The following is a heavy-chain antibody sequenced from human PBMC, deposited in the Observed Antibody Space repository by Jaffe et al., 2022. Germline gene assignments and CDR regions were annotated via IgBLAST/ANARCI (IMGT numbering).Heavy chain of an antibody. J-gene: IGHJ6*03. D-gene: IGHD2-15*01. CDR2: ISSSSSTI. V-gene: IGHV3-48*01. CDR1: GFTFSSYS. CDR3: ARDFPPYCSGGSCYHFYYYYYMDV. Sequence: EVQLVESGGGLVQPGGSLRLSCAASGFTFSSYSMNWVRQAPGKGLEWVSYISSSSSTIYYADSVKGRFTISRDNAKNSLYLQMNSLRAEDTAVYYCARDFPPYCSGGSCYHFYYYYYMDVWGKGTTVTVSS.